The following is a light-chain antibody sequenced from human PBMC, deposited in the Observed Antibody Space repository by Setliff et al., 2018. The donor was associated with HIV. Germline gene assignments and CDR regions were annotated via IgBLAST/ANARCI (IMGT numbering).Light chain of an antibody. J-gene: IGLJ1*01. V-gene: IGLV2-14*03. CDR2: DVN. CDR1: SSDVGGYNY. Sequence: QSALTQPASVSGSPGQSITISCTGTSSDVGGYNYVSWYQHHPGKAPKLMIYDVNKRPSGVSNRFSGSKSGNTASLTISGLQAEDEADYYCGSYTTISTFVFGTGTKVTVL. CDR3: GSYTTISTFV.